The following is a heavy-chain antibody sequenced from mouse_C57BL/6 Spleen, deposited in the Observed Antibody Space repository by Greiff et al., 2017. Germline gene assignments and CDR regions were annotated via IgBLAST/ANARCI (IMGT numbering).Heavy chain of an antibody. CDR1: GYTFTDHT. V-gene: IGHV1-78*01. Sequence: QVQLQQSDAELVKPGASVKISCKASGYTFTDHTIHWMKQRPEQGLEWIGYIYPRDGSTTYNEKFKGKATLTADKSSITAYMQLNSLTSEDSAVYFGARMYYGSSFYYLDYWGQGTTLTGAS. J-gene: IGHJ2*01. CDR2: IYPRDGST. CDR3: ARMYYGSSFYYLDY. D-gene: IGHD1-1*01.